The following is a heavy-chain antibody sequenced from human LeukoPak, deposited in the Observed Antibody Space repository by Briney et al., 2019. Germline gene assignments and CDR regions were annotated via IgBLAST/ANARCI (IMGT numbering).Heavy chain of an antibody. CDR1: GFTFSSYG. CDR2: ISYDGSNK. CDR3: AKDLYSSSWYSYYYYYGMDV. D-gene: IGHD6-13*01. Sequence: GSLRLSCAASGFTFSSYGMHWVRQAPGKGLEWVAVISYDGSNKYYADSVKGRFTISRDNSKNTLYLQMNSLRAEDTAVYYCAKDLYSSSWYSYYYYYGMDVWGQGTTVTVSS. V-gene: IGHV3-30*18. J-gene: IGHJ6*02.